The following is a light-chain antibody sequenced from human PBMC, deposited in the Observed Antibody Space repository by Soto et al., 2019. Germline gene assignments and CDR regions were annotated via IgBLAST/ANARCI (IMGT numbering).Light chain of an antibody. J-gene: IGKJ3*01. CDR2: GAS. CDR1: QSVSSN. V-gene: IGKV3-15*01. CDR3: QQYNNWPLFT. Sequence: EIVMTQSPATLSVSPWERATLSCRASQSVSSNLAWYQQKPGQAPRLLIYGASTRATGIPARFSGSGSGTEFTLNISSLQSEDFAVYYCQQYNNWPLFTFGPGTKVDL.